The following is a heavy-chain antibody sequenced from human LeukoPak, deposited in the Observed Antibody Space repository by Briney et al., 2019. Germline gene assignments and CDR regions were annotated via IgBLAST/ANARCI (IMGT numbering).Heavy chain of an antibody. V-gene: IGHV3-30*02. CDR2: IRYDGSNK. CDR1: GFTFSSYG. D-gene: IGHD6-6*01. J-gene: IGHJ4*02. Sequence: GGSLRLSCAASGFTFSSYGMHWVRQAPGKGLEWVAFIRYDGSNKYYADSVKGRFTISRDNSKNTLYLQMNSLRAEDTAVYYCAKDRYTEYSSSSNRGVFDYWGQGTLVTVSS. CDR3: AKDRYTEYSSSSNRGVFDY.